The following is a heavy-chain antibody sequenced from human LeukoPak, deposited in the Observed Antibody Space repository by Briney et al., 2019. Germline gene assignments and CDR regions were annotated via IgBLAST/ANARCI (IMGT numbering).Heavy chain of an antibody. Sequence: QTGGSLRLSCAASGFAFSSSAMHWVCQAPGKGLEWVALISYDGSNKYYGDSVKGRFTISRDNSKNTLYLQVNSLRAEDTAVYYCARDRRGGYCSGSTCYSGFDYWGQGTLVTVSS. V-gene: IGHV3-30-3*01. CDR1: GFAFSSSA. J-gene: IGHJ4*02. D-gene: IGHD2-15*01. CDR3: ARDRRGGYCSGSTCYSGFDY. CDR2: ISYDGSNK.